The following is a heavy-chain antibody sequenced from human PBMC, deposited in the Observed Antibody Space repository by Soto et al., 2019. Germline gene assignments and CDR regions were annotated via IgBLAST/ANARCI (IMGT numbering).Heavy chain of an antibody. CDR2: IYYSGST. CDR3: ARGGSSGYDYCVY. Sequence: QVQLQESGPGLVKPSQTLSLTCTVSGGSISSGNYYWSWIRQPPGKGLEWIGYIYYSGSTYYNPSLKSRVTISVDTSKNQFSLKLSSVTAADTAVYYCARGGSSGYDYCVYWCQGTLFTVSS. J-gene: IGHJ4*02. V-gene: IGHV4-30-4*01. D-gene: IGHD5-12*01. CDR1: GGSISSGNYY.